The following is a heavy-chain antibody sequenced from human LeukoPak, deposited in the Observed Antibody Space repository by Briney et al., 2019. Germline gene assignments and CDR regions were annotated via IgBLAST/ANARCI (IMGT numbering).Heavy chain of an antibody. CDR3: ARVYRDGYNFYYYYYGMDV. Sequence: ASVRVSCKASGYTFTSYYMHGVRQAPGQGLEWMGIINPSGGSTSYAQKFQGRVTMTRDTSTSTVYMELSSLRSEDTAVYYCARVYRDGYNFYYYYYGMDVWGQGTTVTVSS. D-gene: IGHD5-24*01. J-gene: IGHJ6*02. V-gene: IGHV1-46*01. CDR2: INPSGGST. CDR1: GYTFTSYY.